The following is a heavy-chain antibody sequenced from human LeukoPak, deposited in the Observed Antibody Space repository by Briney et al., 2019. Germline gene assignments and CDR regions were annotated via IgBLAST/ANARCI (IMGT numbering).Heavy chain of an antibody. J-gene: IGHJ4*02. D-gene: IGHD6-19*01. Sequence: SGGSLRLSCAASGFTFSSYSMNWVSQAPGKGLEWVSYISGSTSTINYADSVRGRLTISRDNAKNSLYLQMNSLRAEDTAVYYCARGPGSSGWYFFLDYWGQGPLVTVSS. V-gene: IGHV3-48*01. CDR1: GFTFSSYS. CDR3: ARGPGSSGWYFFLDY. CDR2: ISGSTSTI.